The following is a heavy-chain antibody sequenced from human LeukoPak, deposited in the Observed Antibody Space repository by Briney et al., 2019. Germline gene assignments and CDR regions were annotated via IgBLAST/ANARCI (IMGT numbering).Heavy chain of an antibody. D-gene: IGHD3-3*01. Sequence: PSETLSLTCTVSGDSISSGGYYWSWFRQHPGKGLEWIGYIYYSGSTYYNPSLKSRVTISVDTSKNQSSLKLRSLPAADTAVYYCARDSITIFGVAPDYWGQGTPVTVSS. CDR3: ARDSITIFGVAPDY. J-gene: IGHJ4*02. V-gene: IGHV4-31*03. CDR2: IYYSGST. CDR1: GDSISSGGYY.